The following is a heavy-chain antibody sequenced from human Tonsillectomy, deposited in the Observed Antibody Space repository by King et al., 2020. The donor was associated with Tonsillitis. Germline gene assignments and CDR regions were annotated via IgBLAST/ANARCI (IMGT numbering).Heavy chain of an antibody. V-gene: IGHV3-49*04. Sequence: VQLVESGGGLVQPGRSLRLSCTASGFAFGDYAVSWVRQAPGKGLEWVGFIRSKAYGGTIEYAASVRGRFTISRDDSKSIAYLQMNSLKTEDTAVYYCTRAGYGGNSPIGYWGQGTLVTVSS. CDR2: IRSKAYGGTI. D-gene: IGHD4-23*01. CDR3: TRAGYGGNSPIGY. CDR1: GFAFGDYA. J-gene: IGHJ4*02.